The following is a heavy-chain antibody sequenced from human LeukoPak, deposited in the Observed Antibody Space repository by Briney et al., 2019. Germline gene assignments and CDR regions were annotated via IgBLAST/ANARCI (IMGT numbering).Heavy chain of an antibody. V-gene: IGHV1-2*02. Sequence: GASVKVSCKASGGTFSSYAISWVRQAPGQGLEWMGWINPNSGGTNYAQKFQGRVTMTRDTSISTAYMELSRLRSDDTAVYYCARWRRYCSSTSCYAGIYGYWGQGTLVTVSS. CDR2: INPNSGGT. D-gene: IGHD2-2*01. CDR3: ARWRRYCSSTSCYAGIYGY. CDR1: GGTFSSYA. J-gene: IGHJ4*02.